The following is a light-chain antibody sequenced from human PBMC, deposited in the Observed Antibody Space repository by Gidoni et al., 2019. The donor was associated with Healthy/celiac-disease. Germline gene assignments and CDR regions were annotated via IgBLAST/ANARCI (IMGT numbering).Light chain of an antibody. CDR3: QQYANLPLT. V-gene: IGKV1-33*01. Sequence: DIQMTQTPSSLSASVGDRVTITCQASQDISNYLNWYQQKPGKAPKLLIYAASNLETGVPSRFSGSGSGTAFTFTISSLQPEDIATYYCQQYANLPLTFGGGTKVEIK. CDR1: QDISNY. CDR2: AAS. J-gene: IGKJ4*01.